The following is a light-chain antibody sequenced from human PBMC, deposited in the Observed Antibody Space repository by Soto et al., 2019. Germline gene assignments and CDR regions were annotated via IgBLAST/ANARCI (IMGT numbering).Light chain of an antibody. CDR2: DSS. CDR1: QSVRSGY. Sequence: EIVLTQSPGTLSLSPGERATLSCRASQSVRSGYLAWYQQKPGQAPRLLIYDSSSRGTGVPDRFSGSGSGTDFTLTISRLEPEDFAVYYCQQYGSSPRTFGQGTKVEIQ. V-gene: IGKV3-20*01. J-gene: IGKJ1*01. CDR3: QQYGSSPRT.